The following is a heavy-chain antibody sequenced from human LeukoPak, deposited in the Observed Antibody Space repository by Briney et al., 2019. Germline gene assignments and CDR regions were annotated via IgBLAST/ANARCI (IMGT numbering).Heavy chain of an antibody. CDR2: ISYDGSNK. CDR1: GFTFSSNG. D-gene: IGHD6-19*01. J-gene: IGHJ4*02. V-gene: IGHV3-30*18. Sequence: GGSLRLSCAASGFTFSSNGIHWVRQAPGKGLEWVAVISYDGSNKYYADSVKGRFTITRDNSKNTLYLQMNSLRAEDTAVYYCANPSGGAYSSGWYGFDYWGQGTLVTVSS. CDR3: ANPSGGAYSSGWYGFDY.